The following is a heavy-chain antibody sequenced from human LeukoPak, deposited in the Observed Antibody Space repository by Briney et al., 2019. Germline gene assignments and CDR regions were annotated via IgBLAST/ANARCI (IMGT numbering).Heavy chain of an antibody. J-gene: IGHJ5*02. CDR2: IYTTGST. CDR3: ARGGLPRENWFDP. Sequence: SETLSLTCTVSGGSISTYYWSWIRQPAGKGLEWIGRIYTTGSTNYNPSLKSRVTMSVDTSKNQFSLKLTSVTAADTAVYYCARGGLPRENWFDPWGQGTLVTVSS. CDR1: GGSISTYY. V-gene: IGHV4-4*07. D-gene: IGHD3/OR15-3a*01.